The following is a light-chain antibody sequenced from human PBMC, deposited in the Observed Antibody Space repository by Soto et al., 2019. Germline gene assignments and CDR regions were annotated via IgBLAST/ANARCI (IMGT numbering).Light chain of an antibody. CDR1: QSVSSSY. Sequence: EIVLTQSPGTLSLSPGERATLSCRASQSVSSSYLAWYQQKPGQAPRLLIYGASSRATGIPDRFSGSGSGTDFTLTISRLEPEDFPVYYCQQYGSSPGFTCGPGTKVYIK. CDR2: GAS. V-gene: IGKV3-20*01. CDR3: QQYGSSPGFT. J-gene: IGKJ3*01.